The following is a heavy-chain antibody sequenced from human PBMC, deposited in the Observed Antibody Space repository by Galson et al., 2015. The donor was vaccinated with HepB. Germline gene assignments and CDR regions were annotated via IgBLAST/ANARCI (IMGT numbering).Heavy chain of an antibody. V-gene: IGHV3-48*02. D-gene: IGHD3-10*01. CDR3: ARVYFGSGSSSAYWYFDL. J-gene: IGHJ2*01. Sequence: SLRLSCAASGFTFSNYSMNWVRQAPGKGLEWVSSISSTGTTMYYADSAKGRFTISRDNAQNSLYLQMNSLRDEDTAVYYCARVYFGSGSSSAYWYFDLWGRGALVTVSS. CDR1: GFTFSNYS. CDR2: ISSTGTTM.